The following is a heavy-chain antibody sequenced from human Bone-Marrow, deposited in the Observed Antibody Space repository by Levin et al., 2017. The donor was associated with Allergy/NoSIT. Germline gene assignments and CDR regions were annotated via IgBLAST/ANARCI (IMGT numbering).Heavy chain of an antibody. CDR3: TRLLMAVAGENSYYSYIEF. Sequence: QAGGSLRLSCAASGFTVSANYMSWVRQAPGKGLEWVSTIYSGGNTYYADSVEGRFTISRDNSKNTVLLQMNSLRVEDTAVYYCTRLLMAVAGENSYYSYIEFWGRGTTVAVSS. J-gene: IGHJ6*03. V-gene: IGHV3-66*04. D-gene: IGHD6-19*01. CDR2: IYSGGNT. CDR1: GFTVSANY.